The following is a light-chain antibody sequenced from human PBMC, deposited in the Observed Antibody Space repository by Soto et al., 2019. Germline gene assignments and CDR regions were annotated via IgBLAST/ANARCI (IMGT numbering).Light chain of an antibody. CDR3: QQYNSYPWT. Sequence: DIEMTQSPSTLSAFVGDRVTITCRASQSISSRLAWYQQKPGKAPKLLIYKASSLESGVPSRFSGSGSGTEFTLTISSLQPDDFATYYCQQYNSYPWTFGQGTKVEIK. V-gene: IGKV1-5*03. CDR1: QSISSR. CDR2: KAS. J-gene: IGKJ1*01.